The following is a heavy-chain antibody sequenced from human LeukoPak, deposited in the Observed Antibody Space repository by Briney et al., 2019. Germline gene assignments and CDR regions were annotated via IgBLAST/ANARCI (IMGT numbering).Heavy chain of an antibody. D-gene: IGHD4-17*01. Sequence: SVKVSCKASVGSFSSYAIRWVRQDPAQGLEWMGVVIPILDTADYAQKFHARVTRTRNTSISPAYIEPSSLLSDDTAVYCFSMRTTMTPFNYYYYMDVWGKGTTVTISS. CDR2: VIPILDTA. CDR3: SMRTTMTPFNYYYYMDV. V-gene: IGHV1-69*10. J-gene: IGHJ6*03. CDR1: VGSFSSYA.